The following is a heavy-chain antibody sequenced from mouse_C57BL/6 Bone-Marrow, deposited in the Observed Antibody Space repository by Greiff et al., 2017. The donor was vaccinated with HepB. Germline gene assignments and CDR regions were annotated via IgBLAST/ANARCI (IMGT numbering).Heavy chain of an antibody. Sequence: QVQLQQSGPGLVQPSQSMSITCTVSGFSLTSYGVHWVRQSPGKGLEWLGVIWSGGSTDYNAAFISRLSISKDNSKSQVFFKMNSLQADDTAIYYCASSTHYYGSSYGYFDVWGTGTTVTVSS. D-gene: IGHD1-1*01. CDR2: IWSGGST. V-gene: IGHV2-2*01. CDR3: ASSTHYYGSSYGYFDV. CDR1: GFSLTSYG. J-gene: IGHJ1*03.